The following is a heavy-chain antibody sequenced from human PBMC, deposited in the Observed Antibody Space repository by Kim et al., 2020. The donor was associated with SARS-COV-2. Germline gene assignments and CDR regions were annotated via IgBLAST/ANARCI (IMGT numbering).Heavy chain of an antibody. Sequence: SETLSLTCVVYGGSLSGSAWSWIRQPPGKGLEWIGEINHSGGTNHNPSLKSRATISVDTYKNKFSLKLNSVSAAATAVYYCSSGRTGVVPSHILWLGPHYYYYVMEDWGQGNTVTVSS. CDR2: INHSGGT. CDR3: SSGRTGVVPSHILWLGPHYYYYVMED. CDR1: GGSLSGSA. J-gene: IGHJ6*02. V-gene: IGHV4-34*04. D-gene: IGHD3-10*01.